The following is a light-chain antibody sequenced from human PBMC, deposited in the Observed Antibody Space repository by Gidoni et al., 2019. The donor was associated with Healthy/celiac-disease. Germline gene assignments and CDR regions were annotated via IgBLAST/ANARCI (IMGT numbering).Light chain of an antibody. J-gene: IGLJ2*01. Sequence: SYELTQLPSVSVSPGQTASITFSGDTLSDNYACWYQQKPGQSPVLVIYQDSKRPSGIPERFSGSNSGNTATLTISGTQAMDEADYYWQAWDSRTGVFGGGTKLTVL. CDR1: TLSDNY. CDR3: QAWDSRTGV. CDR2: QDS. V-gene: IGLV3-1*01.